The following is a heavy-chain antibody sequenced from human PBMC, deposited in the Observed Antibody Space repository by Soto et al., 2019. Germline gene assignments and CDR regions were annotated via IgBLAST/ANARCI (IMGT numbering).Heavy chain of an antibody. CDR2: IWYDGSNK. CDR1: GFTFSSYG. D-gene: IGHD3-10*01. CDR3: ARIGPPLDY. V-gene: IGHV3-33*03. Sequence: GSLRLSCAASGFTFSSYGMHWVRQAPGKGLEWVAVIWYDGSNKYYADSVKGRFTISRDNAKNSLYLQMNSLRAEDTAVYYCARIGPPLDYWGQGTLVTVSS. J-gene: IGHJ4*02.